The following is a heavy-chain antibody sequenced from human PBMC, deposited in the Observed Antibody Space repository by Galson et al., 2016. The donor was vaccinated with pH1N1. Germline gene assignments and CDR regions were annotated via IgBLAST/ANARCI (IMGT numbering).Heavy chain of an antibody. CDR3: ARQGGDNAGRGDFGAYDI. J-gene: IGHJ3*02. V-gene: IGHV5-51*01. CDR2: IYPADSHT. Sequence: QSGAEVKKPGESLKISCKGSGYRFSNYWIGWMRQMPGKGLECMGIIYPADSHTKYSQSFQGQVTISVDKSDSSAYLQWGRLKASDTAMYYCARQGGDNAGRGDFGAYDIWGQGTMVTVS. D-gene: IGHD3-16*01. CDR1: GYRFSNYW.